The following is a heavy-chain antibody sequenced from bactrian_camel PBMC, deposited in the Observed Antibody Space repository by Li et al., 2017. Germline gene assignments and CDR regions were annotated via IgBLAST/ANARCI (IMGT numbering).Heavy chain of an antibody. J-gene: IGHJ4*01. V-gene: IGHV3S26*01. CDR1: GATYSDYC. CDR2: IVSDANT. Sequence: HVQLVESGGGLVQPGGSLRLSCAVSGATYSDYCMMWFRQAPGKEREGVVGIVSDANTRYADSGKGRFTISRDDAKGTLYLQMNSLKTEDSGVYYCSTQADPEYPLVGGTQVTVS. D-gene: IGHD3*01.